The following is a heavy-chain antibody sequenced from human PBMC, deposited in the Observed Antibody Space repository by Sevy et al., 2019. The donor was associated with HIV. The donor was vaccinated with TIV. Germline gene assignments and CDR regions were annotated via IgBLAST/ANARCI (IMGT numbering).Heavy chain of an antibody. D-gene: IGHD2-2*01. V-gene: IGHV3-30-3*01. CDR1: GFTFSSYA. Sequence: GGSLRLSCAASGFTFSSYAMHWVRQAPGKGLEWVAVISYDGSNKYYADSVKGRFTISRDNSKNTLYLQMNSLRAEDTALYYCARDNSYAAGWFDPWGQGTLVTVSS. J-gene: IGHJ5*02. CDR2: ISYDGSNK. CDR3: ARDNSYAAGWFDP.